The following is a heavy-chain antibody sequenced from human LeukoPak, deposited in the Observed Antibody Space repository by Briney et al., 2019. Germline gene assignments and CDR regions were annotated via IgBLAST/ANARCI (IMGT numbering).Heavy chain of an antibody. Sequence: SETLSLTCTVSGGSISSSTFYWGWIRQPPGKGLEWIGTIYYSGSTFYNPSLKSRVTVSVDTSKNQFSLKLSSLTAADTAVYYCARGLYGDLGDYYYYMDVWGKGTTVTVSS. D-gene: IGHD4-17*01. CDR3: ARGLYGDLGDYYYYMDV. V-gene: IGHV4-39*07. J-gene: IGHJ6*03. CDR2: IYYSGST. CDR1: GGSISSSTFY.